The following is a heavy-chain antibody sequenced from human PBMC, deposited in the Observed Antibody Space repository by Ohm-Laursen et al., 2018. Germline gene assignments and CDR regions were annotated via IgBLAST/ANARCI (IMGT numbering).Heavy chain of an antibody. CDR2: IYYSGST. CDR3: ARDQGYSADYYYYYGMDV. V-gene: IGHV4-59*01. Sequence: VTLSLTCTVSGGSISSYYWSWIRQPPGKGPEWIGYIYYSGSTNYNPSLKSRVTISVDTSKNQFSLKLSSVTAADPAVYYCARDQGYSADYYYYYGMDVWGQGTTVTVSS. D-gene: IGHD2-15*01. CDR1: GGSISSYY. J-gene: IGHJ6*02.